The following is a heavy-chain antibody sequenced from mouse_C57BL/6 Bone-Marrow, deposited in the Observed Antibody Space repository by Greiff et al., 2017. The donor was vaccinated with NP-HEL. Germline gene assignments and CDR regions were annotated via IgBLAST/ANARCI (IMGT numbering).Heavy chain of an antibody. CDR3: VRQDGYYGFAY. V-gene: IGHV10-1*01. CDR1: GFSFNTYA. D-gene: IGHD2-3*01. CDR2: IRSKSNNYAT. J-gene: IGHJ3*01. Sequence: EVHLVESGGGLVQPKGSLKLSCAASGFSFNTYAMNWVRQAPGKGLEWVARIRSKSNNYATYYADSVKARFTISRDDSESMLYLQMNNLKTEDTAMYYCVRQDGYYGFAYWGQGTLVTVSA.